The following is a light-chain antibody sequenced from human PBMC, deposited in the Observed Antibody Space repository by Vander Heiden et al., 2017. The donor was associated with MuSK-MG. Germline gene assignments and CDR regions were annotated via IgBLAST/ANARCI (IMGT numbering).Light chain of an antibody. V-gene: IGLV2-8*01. Sequence: QSALTPSPSASGSPGQSVPISCTGTGSDVGDSDHVSWYQQYPGRAPKLIIYEVSKRPSGVPDRFSGSKSGNTASLTVSGLQAEDEADYYCHSYARTNNVFGGGTRLTVL. CDR2: EVS. CDR3: HSYARTNNV. CDR1: GSDVGDSDH. J-gene: IGLJ2*01.